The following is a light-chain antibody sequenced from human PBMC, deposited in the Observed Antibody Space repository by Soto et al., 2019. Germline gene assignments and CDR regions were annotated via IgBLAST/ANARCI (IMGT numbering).Light chain of an antibody. CDR1: SSDVGGYNY. CDR3: FSYAGSSTLGV. Sequence: QSVLTQPRSVSGSPGQSVTISCTGTSSDVGGYNYVSWYQHHPGKAPKLMIYDVSKRPSGVPDRFSGSKSGNTASLTISGLQAEDAADYHCFSYAGSSTLGVFGGGTKLTVL. J-gene: IGLJ2*01. CDR2: DVS. V-gene: IGLV2-11*01.